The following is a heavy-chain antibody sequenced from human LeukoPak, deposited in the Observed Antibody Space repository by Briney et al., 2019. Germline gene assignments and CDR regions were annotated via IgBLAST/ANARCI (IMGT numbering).Heavy chain of an antibody. CDR3: ARDLTYNWFDP. CDR1: GGSFSGYY. V-gene: IGHV4-34*01. Sequence: KPSETLSLTCAVYGGSFSGYYWSWIRQPPGKGLEWIGEINHSGSTNYNPSLKSRVTISVDKSKNQFSLKLSSVTAADTAVYYCARDLTYNWFDPWGQGTLVTVSS. D-gene: IGHD1-20*01. CDR2: INHSGST. J-gene: IGHJ5*02.